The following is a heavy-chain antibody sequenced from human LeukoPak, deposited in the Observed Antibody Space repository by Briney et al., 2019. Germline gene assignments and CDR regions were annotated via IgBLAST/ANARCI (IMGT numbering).Heavy chain of an antibody. J-gene: IGHJ2*01. D-gene: IGHD2-2*01. V-gene: IGHV1-2*02. Sequence: ASVSVSCKASGYTFTDYYIHWVRRAPGQGLEWMGWINPNSGGTNYAQKFQGRVTMTRDTSISTAYMELSRLRSDDTAVYYCARGVVPAAMRYWYFDLWGRGTLVTVSS. CDR3: ARGVVPAAMRYWYFDL. CDR2: INPNSGGT. CDR1: GYTFTDYY.